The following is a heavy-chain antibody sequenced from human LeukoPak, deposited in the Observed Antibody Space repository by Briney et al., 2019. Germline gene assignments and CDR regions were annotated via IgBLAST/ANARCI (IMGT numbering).Heavy chain of an antibody. V-gene: IGHV3-20*04. J-gene: IGHJ6*03. CDR1: GFTFDDYG. CDR2: INWNGGST. Sequence: GGSLRLSCAASGFTFDDYGMSWVRQAPGKGLEWVSGINWNGGSTGYADSVKGRFTISRDNAKNSLYLQMNSLRAEDTALYYYARGEGSVPYYMDVWGKGTTVTVSS. D-gene: IGHD2-2*01. CDR3: ARGEGSVPYYMDV.